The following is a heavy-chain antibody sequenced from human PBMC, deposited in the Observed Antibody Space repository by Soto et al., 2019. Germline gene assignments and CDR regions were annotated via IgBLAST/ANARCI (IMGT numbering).Heavy chain of an antibody. Sequence: PGGSLRLSCAASGFTFSSYVMTWVRQAPGKGLEWVSSISGSGGSAYYADSVKGRFTISRDNSKNTLYLEMNSLRAEDTAVYYCAKDGTYSSSWPYYFDYWGQGTLVTVSS. CDR2: ISGSGGSA. D-gene: IGHD6-13*01. J-gene: IGHJ4*02. V-gene: IGHV3-23*01. CDR3: AKDGTYSSSWPYYFDY. CDR1: GFTFSSYV.